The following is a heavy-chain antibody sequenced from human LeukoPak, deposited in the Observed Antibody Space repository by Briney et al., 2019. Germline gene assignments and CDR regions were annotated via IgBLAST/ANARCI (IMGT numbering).Heavy chain of an antibody. CDR1: GFTLSSYA. CDR2: ISYDGSNK. D-gene: IGHD3-16*01. J-gene: IGHJ4*02. V-gene: IGHV3-30-3*01. CDR3: ARYVPSDYFDY. Sequence: PGGSLRLSCAASGFTLSSYAMHWVRQAPGKGLEWVAVISYDGSNKYYADSVKGRFTISRDNSKNTLYLQMNSLRAEDTAVYYCARYVPSDYFDYWGQGTLVTVSS.